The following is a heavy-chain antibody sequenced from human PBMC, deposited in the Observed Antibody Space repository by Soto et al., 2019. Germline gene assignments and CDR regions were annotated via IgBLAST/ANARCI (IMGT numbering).Heavy chain of an antibody. V-gene: IGHV3-30-3*01. CDR3: ASWDGYNKYFFG. D-gene: IGHD4-4*01. CDR2: ISYDGSNK. CDR1: GFTFSSYA. Sequence: HPGGSLRLSCAAAGFTFSSYAMYWVRQTPGKGLEWVAVISYDGSNKYYADSVKGRFTISRDNSKNTLYRQMNSLRAEDTAVYYCASWDGYNKYFFGWGQGTLVTVSS. J-gene: IGHJ4*02.